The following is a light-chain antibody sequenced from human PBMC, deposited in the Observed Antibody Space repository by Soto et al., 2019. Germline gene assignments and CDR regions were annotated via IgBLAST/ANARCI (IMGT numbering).Light chain of an antibody. CDR3: QQSYTTPLT. Sequence: DIQMTHSPSTLSASVGDRVTITCRARQTINTYLNWYQQTPGTAPKLLIYDASSLQSGVPSRFRGSGSGTDFTLTITSLQPEDFATYHCQQSYTTPLTFGGGTKVDIK. J-gene: IGKJ4*01. CDR2: DAS. V-gene: IGKV1-39*01. CDR1: QTINTY.